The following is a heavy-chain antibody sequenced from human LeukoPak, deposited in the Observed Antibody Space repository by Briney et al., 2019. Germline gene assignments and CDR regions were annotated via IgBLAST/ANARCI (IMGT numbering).Heavy chain of an antibody. J-gene: IGHJ4*02. D-gene: IGHD3-10*01. CDR3: ARDPYGSGDGYFDY. CDR2: IYSGGTT. CDR1: GFTVSSYY. Sequence: PGGSLRLSCAASGFTVSSYYMSWVRQAPGKGLEWVSVIYSGGTTYYADSVKGRFTISRDDSKNTLYLQMSSLRAEDTAVYYCARDPYGSGDGYFDYWGQGTLVTVSS. V-gene: IGHV3-53*01.